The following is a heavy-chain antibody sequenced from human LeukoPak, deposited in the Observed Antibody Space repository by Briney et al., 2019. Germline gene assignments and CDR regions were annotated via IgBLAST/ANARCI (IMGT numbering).Heavy chain of an antibody. Sequence: KPSETLSLTCTVSGGSMRFSSDYWSWIRQPPGKGLEWIGEINHSGSTNYNPSLKSRVTISVDTSKNQFSLKLSSVTAADTAVYYCARVGTARDSSGYYYWQRGYFDYWGQGTLVTVSS. D-gene: IGHD3-22*01. CDR2: INHSGST. J-gene: IGHJ4*02. V-gene: IGHV4-34*01. CDR1: GGSMRFSSDY. CDR3: ARVGTARDSSGYYYWQRGYFDY.